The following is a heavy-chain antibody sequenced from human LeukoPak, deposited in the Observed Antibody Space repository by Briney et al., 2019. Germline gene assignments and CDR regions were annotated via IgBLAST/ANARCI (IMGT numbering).Heavy chain of an antibody. D-gene: IGHD3-10*01. CDR1: GFTFSSYW. CDR3: ARDGADYYGSGRGYGMDV. CDR2: IKRDGSEK. V-gene: IGHV3-7*03. J-gene: IGHJ6*04. Sequence: PGGSLRLSCAASGFTFSSYWMSWVRQAPGKGLEWVGNIKRDGSEKNYVDSVKGRFTISRDNAKNSLYLQMNSLRVEDTAVYYCARDGADYYGSGRGYGMDVWGKGTTVTVSS.